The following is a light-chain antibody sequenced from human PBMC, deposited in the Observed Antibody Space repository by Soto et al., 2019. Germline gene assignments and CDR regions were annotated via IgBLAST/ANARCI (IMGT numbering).Light chain of an antibody. CDR2: DAS. J-gene: IGKJ3*01. Sequence: ENVLTQSPGTLSLSPGERATLSGRASQSVSSYLAWYQQKPGQAPRLPIYDASNRATGIPARFTGSGSGTDFTLTISSLDSEDLAVYYGQQCSQWHSRILTFGPGTKVDIK. CDR3: QQCSQWHSRILT. CDR1: QSVSSY. V-gene: IGKV3-11*01.